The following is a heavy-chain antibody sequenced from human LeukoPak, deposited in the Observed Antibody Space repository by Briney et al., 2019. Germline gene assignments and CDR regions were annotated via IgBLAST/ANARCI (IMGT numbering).Heavy chain of an antibody. CDR2: INHSGST. CDR3: ARGRRYSSGWSWWFDP. V-gene: IGHV4-39*07. Sequence: SETLSLTCTVSGGSISSGDYYWSWIRQPPGKGLEWIGEINHSGSTNYNPSLKSRVTISVDTSKNQFSLKLSSVTAADTAVYYCARGRRYSSGWSWWFDPWGQGTLVTVSS. J-gene: IGHJ5*02. CDR1: GGSISSGDYY. D-gene: IGHD6-19*01.